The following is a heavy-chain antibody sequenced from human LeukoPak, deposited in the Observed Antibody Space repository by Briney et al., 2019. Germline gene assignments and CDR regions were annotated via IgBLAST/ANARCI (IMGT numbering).Heavy chain of an antibody. CDR1: GFSLNTRGVG. D-gene: IGHD3-22*01. V-gene: IGHV2-5*02. CDR2: IYWDDDR. J-gene: IGHJ4*02. Sequence: SGPMLVNPTQTLTLTCTFSGFSLNTRGVGVGWIRQPPGRALEWLALIYWDDDRRYSPSLKSRLTITKDTSKNEVVLTMTNMDPVDTATYYCAHRKNYYDSSVFDYWGQETLVTVSS. CDR3: AHRKNYYDSSVFDY.